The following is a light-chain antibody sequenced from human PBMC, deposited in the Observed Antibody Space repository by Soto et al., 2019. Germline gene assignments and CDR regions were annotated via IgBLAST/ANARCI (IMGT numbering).Light chain of an antibody. CDR1: QNINNL. V-gene: IGKV3-11*01. Sequence: TLAQATLSVYPEEGATLYCSASQNINNLLAWYQQRPGQSPRLLFYGASTRATGVPARFSGSGSGTDFTLTISSLEPEDFAVYCCQQRSNWPPELTVCGGTKVDI. J-gene: IGKJ4*01. CDR3: QQRSNWPPELT. CDR2: GAS.